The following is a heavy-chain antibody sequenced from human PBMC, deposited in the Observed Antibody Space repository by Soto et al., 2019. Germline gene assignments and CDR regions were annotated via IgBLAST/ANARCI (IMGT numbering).Heavy chain of an antibody. V-gene: IGHV1-3*01. Sequence: ASVKVSCKASGYIFTSYANHWVRQAPGQRLEWMGWINAGNGNTKYSQKFQGRVIITRDTSASTAYMELRSLRSEDTAVYYCARDSGGMDVWGQGTTGTVSS. CDR3: ARDSGGMDV. J-gene: IGHJ6*02. CDR1: GYIFTSYA. CDR2: INAGNGNT.